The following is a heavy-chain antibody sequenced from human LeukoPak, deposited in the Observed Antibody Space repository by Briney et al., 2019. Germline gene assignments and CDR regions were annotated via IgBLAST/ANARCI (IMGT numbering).Heavy chain of an antibody. D-gene: IGHD5-12*01. CDR3: TKEILQGATTTNPDY. CDR2: IWSDGSDK. J-gene: IGHJ4*02. V-gene: IGHV3-33*06. Sequence: GALRLSCAASGFSFSSYGMHWVRQAPGKGLEWVAVIWSDGSDKYYADSVKGRFTISRDNSKNSLYLQMNSLRAEDTAVYYCTKEILQGATTTNPDYWGQGTLVTVSS. CDR1: GFSFSSYG.